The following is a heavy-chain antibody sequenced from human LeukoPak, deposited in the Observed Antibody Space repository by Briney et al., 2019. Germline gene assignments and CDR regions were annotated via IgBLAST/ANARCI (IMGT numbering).Heavy chain of an antibody. CDR1: GFTFSSYW. Sequence: PGGSLRLSCTASGFTFSSYWMNWVRQAPGKGLEWVANIKQDGSEKYYEDSVKGRFTISRDNAQKSLYLQMNSLRAEDTAVYYCARETEMANLDYWGQGTLVTVSS. V-gene: IGHV3-7*04. J-gene: IGHJ4*02. CDR2: IKQDGSEK. CDR3: ARETEMANLDY. D-gene: IGHD5-24*01.